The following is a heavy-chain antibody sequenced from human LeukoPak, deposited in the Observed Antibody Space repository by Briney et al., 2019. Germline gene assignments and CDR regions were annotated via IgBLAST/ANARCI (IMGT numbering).Heavy chain of an antibody. CDR3: ARDLMGVRWAVGEPNWFDP. D-gene: IGHD4-23*01. Sequence: GGSLRLSCAASGFTFSSYSMNWVRQAPGRGLEWVSSISSSSSYIYYADSVKGRFTISRDNAKNSLYLQMNSLRAEDTAVYYCARDLMGVRWAVGEPNWFDPWGQGTLVAVSS. V-gene: IGHV3-21*01. J-gene: IGHJ5*02. CDR1: GFTFSSYS. CDR2: ISSSSSYI.